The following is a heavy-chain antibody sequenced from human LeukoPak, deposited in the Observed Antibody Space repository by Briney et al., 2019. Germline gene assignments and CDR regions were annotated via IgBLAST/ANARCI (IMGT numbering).Heavy chain of an antibody. Sequence: GGSLRLSCAASGFTFSSYGMHWVRQAPGKGLEWVAFIRYDGSNKYYADSVKGRFTISRDNSKNTLYLRMNSLRAEDTAVYHCVRDDDRPDNGLDYWGQGTLVTVSS. V-gene: IGHV3-30*02. D-gene: IGHD3-22*01. CDR1: GFTFSSYG. J-gene: IGHJ4*02. CDR3: VRDDDRPDNGLDY. CDR2: IRYDGSNK.